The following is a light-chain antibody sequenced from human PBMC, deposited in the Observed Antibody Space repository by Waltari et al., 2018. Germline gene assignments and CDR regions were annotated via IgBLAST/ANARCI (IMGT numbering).Light chain of an antibody. V-gene: IGKV1-12*01. CDR3: QQAYSFPLT. Sequence: DIQMTQSPSSLSASVGARVPITCRASQGISSCLAWYQQKPGKAPELLIYAASSFQSGVPSRFSGSGSGTDFTLTISSLQPEDFATYYCQQAYSFPLTFGGGTKVEIK. CDR2: AAS. CDR1: QGISSC. J-gene: IGKJ4*01.